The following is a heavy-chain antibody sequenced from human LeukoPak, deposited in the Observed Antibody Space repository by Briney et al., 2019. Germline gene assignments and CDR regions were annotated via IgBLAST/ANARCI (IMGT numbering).Heavy chain of an antibody. CDR1: GFPFSTYD. Sequence: GGSLRLSCAASGFPFSTYDIHWVRQAPGKGLEWVAVIWFDGSNKYYADSVKGRFTISRDNSRNTLYLQMNSLRIEDTAVYYCARASGPFDYWGRGTLVTVSS. CDR3: ARASGPFDY. CDR2: IWFDGSNK. J-gene: IGHJ4*02. D-gene: IGHD3-10*01. V-gene: IGHV3-33*01.